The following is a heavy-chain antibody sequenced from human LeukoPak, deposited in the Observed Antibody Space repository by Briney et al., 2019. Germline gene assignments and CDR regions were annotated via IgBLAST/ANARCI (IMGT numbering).Heavy chain of an antibody. CDR2: TYYRSKWYN. J-gene: IGHJ6*02. Sequence: SQTLSLTCAISGDSVSSNSAAWNWIRQSPSRGLEWLGRTYYRSKWYNDYAVSVKSRITINPDTSKNQFSLQLNSVTPEDTAVYYCARDLSRDIYYYYYGMDVWGQGTTVTVSS. V-gene: IGHV6-1*01. CDR1: GDSVSSNSAA. CDR3: ARDLSRDIYYYYYGMDV.